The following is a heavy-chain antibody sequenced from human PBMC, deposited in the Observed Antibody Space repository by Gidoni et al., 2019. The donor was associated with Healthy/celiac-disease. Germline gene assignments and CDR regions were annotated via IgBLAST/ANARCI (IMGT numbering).Heavy chain of an antibody. D-gene: IGHD3-22*01. Sequence: EVQLVESGGGVVQPGGSLRLSCAASGFTFAAYAMHLVRQAPGKGLEWVSLISGDGGSTYYADSVKGRFTISRDNSKNSLYLQMNSLRTEDTALYYCAKVPGDYYDSSGYYGDNWFDPWGQGTLVTVSS. CDR3: AKVPGDYYDSSGYYGDNWFDP. V-gene: IGHV3-43*02. J-gene: IGHJ5*02. CDR2: ISGDGGST. CDR1: GFTFAAYA.